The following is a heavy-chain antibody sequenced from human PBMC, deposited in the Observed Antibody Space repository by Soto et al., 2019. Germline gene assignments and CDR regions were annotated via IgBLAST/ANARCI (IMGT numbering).Heavy chain of an antibody. CDR1: GYAFTSYA. J-gene: IGHJ4*02. CDR3: GSGYSSSWYVNPARD. D-gene: IGHD6-13*01. CDR2: INAGNGNT. Sequence: ASVKVSCKASGYAFTSYAMHWVRQAPGQRLEWMGWINAGNGNTKYSQKFQGRVTTTRDTSASTAYMELSSLRSEDTAVYYCGSGYSSSWYVNPARDWGQGTLVTVSS. V-gene: IGHV1-3*01.